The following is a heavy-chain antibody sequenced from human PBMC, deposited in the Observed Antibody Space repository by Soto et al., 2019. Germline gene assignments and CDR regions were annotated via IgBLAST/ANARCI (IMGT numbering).Heavy chain of an antibody. V-gene: IGHV3-30*03. D-gene: IGHD5-18*01. CDR2: ISYDGSNK. CDR1: GFTFSTYG. J-gene: IGHJ4*02. Sequence: PGGSLRLSCAASGFTFSTYGMHWVRQAPGKGLEWVAVISYDGSNKYYADSVKGRFTISRDNAKNSLYLQMNSLRDEDTAVYYCARDRGYTYAFDYWGQGTLVTVSS. CDR3: ARDRGYTYAFDY.